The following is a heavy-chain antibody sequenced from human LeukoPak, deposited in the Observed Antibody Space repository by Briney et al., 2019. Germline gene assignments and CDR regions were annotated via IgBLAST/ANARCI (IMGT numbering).Heavy chain of an antibody. CDR3: ARTTTPHYYGSGSYALGY. D-gene: IGHD3-10*01. Sequence: PGGSLRLSCSAFGFAFSSYAMYWVRQAPGKGLEYVSAISKDGGTQYPADSVKGRITISRDNSKNTLYLQMSSLSAEDTAVYYCARTTTPHYYGSGSYALGYWGQGTLVTVPS. V-gene: IGHV3-64*04. CDR1: GFAFSSYA. CDR2: ISKDGGTQ. J-gene: IGHJ4*02.